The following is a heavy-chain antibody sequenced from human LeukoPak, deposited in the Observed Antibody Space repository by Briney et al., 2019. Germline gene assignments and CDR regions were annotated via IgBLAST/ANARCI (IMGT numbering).Heavy chain of an antibody. CDR2: ISSSGSTI. CDR3: ARAIFGVVILYYMDV. D-gene: IGHD3-3*01. CDR1: GFTFSDYY. Sequence: GGSLRLSCAASGFTFSDYYMSWIRQAPGKGLERVSYISSSGSTIYYADSVKGRFTISRDNAKNSLYLQMNSLRAEDTAVYYCARAIFGVVILYYMDVWGKGTTVTVSS. V-gene: IGHV3-11*04. J-gene: IGHJ6*03.